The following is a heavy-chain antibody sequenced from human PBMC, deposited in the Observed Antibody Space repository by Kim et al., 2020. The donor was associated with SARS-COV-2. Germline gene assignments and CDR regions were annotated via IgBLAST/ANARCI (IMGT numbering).Heavy chain of an antibody. Sequence: YHPPLRSRVSMSLDTSRNQFSRKLNSVTAADTAVYYCARLPDITGWPFDYWAQGTLVTVSS. D-gene: IGHD6-19*01. J-gene: IGHJ4*02. CDR3: ARLPDITGWPFDY. V-gene: IGHV4-59*08.